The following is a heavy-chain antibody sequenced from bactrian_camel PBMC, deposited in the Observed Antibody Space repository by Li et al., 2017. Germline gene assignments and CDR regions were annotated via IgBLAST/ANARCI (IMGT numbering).Heavy chain of an antibody. J-gene: IGHJ4*01. CDR3: AAEGGACRPNMRT. CDR1: GYTFNDPD. V-gene: IGHV3S63*01. Sequence: HVQLVESGGGSVQTGGSLKISCMVSGYTFNDPDMGWYRQAPGKGREGIAVSDSEGTTAYADSLKGRFTISRDNAKNTLYLQMNSLNPDDTAMYYCAAEGGACRPNMRTGARGPRSPSP. CDR2: SDSEGTT.